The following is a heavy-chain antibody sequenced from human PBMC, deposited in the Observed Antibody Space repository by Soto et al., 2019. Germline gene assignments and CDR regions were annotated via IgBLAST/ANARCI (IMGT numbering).Heavy chain of an antibody. CDR3: AKDGHQLLKSAYYYYYYMDV. V-gene: IGHV3-23*01. CDR2: ISGSGGST. D-gene: IGHD2-2*01. Sequence: GGSLRLSCAASGFTFSSYAMSWVRQAPGKGLEWVSAISGSGGSTYYADSVKGRFTISRDNSKNTLYLQMNGLRAEDTAVYYCAKDGHQLLKSAYYYYYYMDVWGKGTTVTVSS. CDR1: GFTFSSYA. J-gene: IGHJ6*03.